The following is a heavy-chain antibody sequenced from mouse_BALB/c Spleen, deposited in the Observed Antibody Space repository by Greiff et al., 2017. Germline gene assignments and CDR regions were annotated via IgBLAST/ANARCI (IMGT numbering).Heavy chain of an antibody. CDR3: AREISYGPYYAMDY. D-gene: IGHD1-1*02. CDR2: IWAGGST. V-gene: IGHV2-9*02. J-gene: IGHJ4*01. Sequence: QVKLMESGPGLVAPSQSLSITCTVSGFSLTSYGVHWVRQPPGKGLEWLGVIWAGGSTNYNSALMSRLSISKDNSKSQVFLKMNSLQTDDTAMYYCAREISYGPYYAMDYWGQGTSVTVSS. CDR1: GFSLTSYG.